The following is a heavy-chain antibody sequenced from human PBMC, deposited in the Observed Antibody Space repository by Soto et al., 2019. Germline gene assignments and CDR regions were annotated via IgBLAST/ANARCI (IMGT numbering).Heavy chain of an antibody. CDR3: ASDFAY. CDR2: INSDGSST. CDR1: GFTFSTFW. J-gene: IGHJ4*02. V-gene: IGHV3-74*01. Sequence: EVQLVESGGGLVQPGGSLRLSCEASGFTFSTFWMHWVRQAPGKGLVWVSRINSDGSSTYYAESVKSRVTISRDNAKNTLYLHLNSLSPEVTAVYFCASDFAYCGQGTLIT.